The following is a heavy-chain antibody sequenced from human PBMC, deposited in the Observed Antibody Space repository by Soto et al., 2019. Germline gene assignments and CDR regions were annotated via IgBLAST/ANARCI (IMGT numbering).Heavy chain of an antibody. Sequence: ASVKVSCKASGYNFMSYGISWVRQAPGQGLEWMAWISAYNGNTNYAQKFQDRVTMTTDTSTSTAYMELRSLRSDDTAVYFCARDHFLLDYYDSSGYLYYFDYWGQGMLVTVSS. CDR2: ISAYNGNT. CDR1: GYNFMSYG. D-gene: IGHD3-22*01. CDR3: ARDHFLLDYYDSSGYLYYFDY. V-gene: IGHV1-18*01. J-gene: IGHJ4*02.